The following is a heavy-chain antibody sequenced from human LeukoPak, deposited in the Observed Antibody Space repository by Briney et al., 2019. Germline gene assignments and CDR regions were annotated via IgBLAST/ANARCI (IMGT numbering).Heavy chain of an antibody. J-gene: IGHJ4*02. CDR1: GGTFSSYA. CDR3: ARDPLDYYDSSGYPYYFDY. V-gene: IGHV1-69*04. CDR2: IIPILGIA. D-gene: IGHD3-22*01. Sequence: ASVKVSCKASGGTFSSYAISWVRQAPGQGREWMGRIIPILGIANYAQKFQGRVTITADKSTSTAYMELSSLRSEDTAVYYCARDPLDYYDSSGYPYYFDYWGQGTLVTVSS.